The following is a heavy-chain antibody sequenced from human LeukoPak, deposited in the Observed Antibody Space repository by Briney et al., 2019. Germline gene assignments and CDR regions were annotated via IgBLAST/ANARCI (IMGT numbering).Heavy chain of an antibody. J-gene: IGHJ4*02. Sequence: SETLSLTCTVSGYSISSGYYWGWIRQPPGKGLEWIGSIYHSGSTYYNPSLKSRVTISVDTSKNQFSLKLSSVTAADTAVYYCARDLGIAARPDYWGQGTLITVSS. CDR2: IYHSGST. V-gene: IGHV4-38-2*02. D-gene: IGHD6-6*01. CDR3: ARDLGIAARPDY. CDR1: GYSISSGYY.